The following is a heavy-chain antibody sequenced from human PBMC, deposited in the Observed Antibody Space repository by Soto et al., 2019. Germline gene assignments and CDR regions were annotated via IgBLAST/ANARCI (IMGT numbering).Heavy chain of an antibody. Sequence: EVELVESGGGLVKPGGSLTLSCAASGFTFRTYYMIWVRQAPGKGLEWVSSISAGSSNIYYAPSVKGRFTISRDNAKNSLYLRINSLRAEDTAVYYCARQYPSSSRHFDHWGQGTLVTVSS. CDR3: ARQYPSSSRHFDH. V-gene: IGHV3-21*01. J-gene: IGHJ4*02. CDR2: ISAGSSNI. CDR1: GFTFRTYY. D-gene: IGHD6-6*01.